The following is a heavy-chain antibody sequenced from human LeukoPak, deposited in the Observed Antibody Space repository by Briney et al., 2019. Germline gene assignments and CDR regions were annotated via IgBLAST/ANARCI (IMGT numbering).Heavy chain of an antibody. V-gene: IGHV3-7*01. D-gene: IGHD1-26*01. J-gene: IGHJ4*02. CDR2: IKQDGSEK. CDR1: GFTFSSYW. CDR3: ARDDGSRSVDY. Sequence: GGSLRLSCAASGFTFSSYWMSWVRQAPGKGLEWVANIKQDGSEKYYVGSVEGRFTISRDNAKNSLYLQLNSLRAEDTAVYFCARDDGSRSVDYWGQGTLVTVSS.